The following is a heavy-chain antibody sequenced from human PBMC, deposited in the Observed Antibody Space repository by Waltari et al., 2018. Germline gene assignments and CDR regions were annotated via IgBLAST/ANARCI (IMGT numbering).Heavy chain of an antibody. V-gene: IGHV4-59*01. D-gene: IGHD1-7*01. Sequence: QVQLRESGPGLVKSSETLSLTCSVSGDSLGTNYWSWIRQSPGKGLEWIGYVQSSGSTDYNPSFRGRVTMSADASKNQFSLNLKSLTAADTGTDFCARARWRVGTRGDFFDIWGRGTTVTVS. CDR3: ARARWRVGTRGDFFDI. CDR2: VQSSGST. CDR1: GDSLGTNY. J-gene: IGHJ3*02.